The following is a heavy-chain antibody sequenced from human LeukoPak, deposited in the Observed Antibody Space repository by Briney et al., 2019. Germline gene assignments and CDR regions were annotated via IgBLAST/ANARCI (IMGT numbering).Heavy chain of an antibody. J-gene: IGHJ4*02. CDR2: ISGDGVST. V-gene: IGHV3-43*02. Sequence: GGSLRLSCVVSGLPIADFAMHWVRQAPGKGLEWVSLISGDGVSTFYADSVKGRFSISRDNSKNSLSLEMNSLRTEDTAMYYCARESGKFDYWGQGTLVAVSS. CDR1: GLPIADFA. CDR3: ARESGKFDY.